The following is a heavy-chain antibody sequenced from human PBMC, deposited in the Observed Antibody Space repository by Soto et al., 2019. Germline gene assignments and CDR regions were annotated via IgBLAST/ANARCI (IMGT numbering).Heavy chain of an antibody. CDR3: ARTIAAAGGRRYFDF. Sequence: QVQLVESGGGLVKPGGSLRLSCAASGFTFSDYYMSWIRQAPGKGLEWVSYINSSSSYTNYADSVKGRFTISRDNAKYSLYLQMNSLRAEDTAVYYCARTIAAAGGRRYFDFWGRGTLFTVSS. V-gene: IGHV3-11*05. J-gene: IGHJ2*01. CDR2: INSSSSYT. D-gene: IGHD6-13*01. CDR1: GFTFSDYY.